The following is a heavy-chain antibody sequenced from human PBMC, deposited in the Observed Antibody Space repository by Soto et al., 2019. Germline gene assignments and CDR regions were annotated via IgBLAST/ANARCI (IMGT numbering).Heavy chain of an antibody. D-gene: IGHD3-22*01. Sequence: SETLSLTCTVSGGSISSSSYYWGWIRQPPGKGLEWIGSIYYSGSTYYNPSLKSRVTISVDTSKNQFSLKLSSVTAADTAVYYCARQGYYYDGHAFDIWGQGTMVTVSS. V-gene: IGHV4-39*01. J-gene: IGHJ3*02. CDR3: ARQGYYYDGHAFDI. CDR1: GGSISSSSYY. CDR2: IYYSGST.